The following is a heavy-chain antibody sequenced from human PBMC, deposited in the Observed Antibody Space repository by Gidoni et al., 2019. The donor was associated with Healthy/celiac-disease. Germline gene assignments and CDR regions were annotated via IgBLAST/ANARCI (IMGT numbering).Heavy chain of an antibody. CDR2: INHSGST. D-gene: IGHD3-10*01. CDR3: ARGQAGVFEDY. J-gene: IGHJ4*02. CDR1: GGSFSGYY. Sequence: QVQLQQWGAALLKPSETLSLTCAVYGGSFSGYYWSWIRQPPGKGLEWIGEINHSGSTNYNPSLKSRVTISVDTSKNQFSLKLSSGTAADTAVYYCARGQAGVFEDYWGQGTLVTVSS. V-gene: IGHV4-34*01.